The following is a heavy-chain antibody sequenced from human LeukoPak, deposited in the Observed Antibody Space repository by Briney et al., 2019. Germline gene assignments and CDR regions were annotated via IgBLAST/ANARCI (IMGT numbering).Heavy chain of an antibody. V-gene: IGHV5-51*01. J-gene: IGHJ4*02. CDR2: IYPGDSDT. D-gene: IGHD6-13*01. Sequence: GESLKISCKGFGYSFTTYWVAWVRQMPGKGLEWMRIIYPGDSDTRYSPSFQGQVTISADKSTSTAYLQWSSLKASDTAMYYCARPLVGTGYSSSWYFDSWGQGTLVTVSS. CDR3: ARPLVGTGYSSSWYFDS. CDR1: GYSFTTYW.